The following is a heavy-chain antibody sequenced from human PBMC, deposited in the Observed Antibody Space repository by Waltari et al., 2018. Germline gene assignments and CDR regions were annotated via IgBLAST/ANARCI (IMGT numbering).Heavy chain of an antibody. D-gene: IGHD5-18*01. V-gene: IGHV3-74*01. J-gene: IGHJ4*02. CDR1: GCTFSSYW. Sequence: EVQLVESGGGLVQPGGSLRLSCAASGCTFSSYWMHWVRQAPGKGLVWVSRIKRDGRSTSYADSVKCLCTISRDIGKNTLDVQMNSQRAEDTAVYYCASWYTALDYWGQGTLVTVSS. CDR3: ASWYTALDY. CDR2: IKRDGRST.